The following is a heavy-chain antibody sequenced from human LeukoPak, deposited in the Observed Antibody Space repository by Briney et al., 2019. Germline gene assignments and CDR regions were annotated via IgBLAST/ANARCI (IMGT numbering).Heavy chain of an antibody. Sequence: ASVKVSCKASGYTFTGYYMHWVRQAPGQGLEWMGWINPNSGGTNYAQKFQGRVTVTRDTSISTAYMELSRLRSDDTAVYYCAKEPYDSGSFRTDYYYMDVWGKGTTVTISS. CDR1: GYTFTGYY. J-gene: IGHJ6*03. V-gene: IGHV1-2*02. D-gene: IGHD3-10*01. CDR3: AKEPYDSGSFRTDYYYMDV. CDR2: INPNSGGT.